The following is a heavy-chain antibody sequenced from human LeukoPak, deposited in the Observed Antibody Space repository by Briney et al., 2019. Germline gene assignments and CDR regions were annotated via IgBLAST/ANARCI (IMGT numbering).Heavy chain of an antibody. Sequence: GGSLRLSCAASGFTFNHYGLIWVRQAPGKGLEWVAAISNDGGGTMYGGFVEGRFTISRDNSKNTLFLQMNSLRAEDTALYYCAKGSSGYFADLWGQGTLVTVSS. D-gene: IGHD3-22*01. J-gene: IGHJ5*02. CDR2: ISNDGGGT. CDR1: GFTFNHYG. CDR3: AKGSSGYFADL. V-gene: IGHV3-23*02.